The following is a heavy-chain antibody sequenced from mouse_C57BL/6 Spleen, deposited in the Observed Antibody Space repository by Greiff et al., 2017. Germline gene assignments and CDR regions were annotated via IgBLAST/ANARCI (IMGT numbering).Heavy chain of an antibody. CDR2: IWSGGST. CDR1: GFSLTSYG. Sequence: QVQLKESGPGLVQPSQSLSITCTVSGFSLTSYGVHWVRQSPGKGLEWLGVIWSGGSTDYNAAFISRLSISKDNSKSQVFFKMNRLQADDTAIYYCARDHFDYWGQGTTLTVSS. CDR3: ARDHFDY. J-gene: IGHJ2*01. V-gene: IGHV2-2*01.